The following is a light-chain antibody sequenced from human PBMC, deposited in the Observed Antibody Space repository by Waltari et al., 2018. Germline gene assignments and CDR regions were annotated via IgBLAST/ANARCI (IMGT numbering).Light chain of an antibody. CDR1: SSDVGRYNY. Sequence: QSALTQPPSASGSPGQSVTISCTGTSSDVGRYNYVSWYQHHPGKGPKLIIYEVTRRPSGVPSRFSASKSANTASLTVSGLQAEDEADYFCSSYAGGNNWVFGGGTKLTVL. CDR2: EVT. V-gene: IGLV2-8*01. J-gene: IGLJ2*01. CDR3: SSYAGGNNWV.